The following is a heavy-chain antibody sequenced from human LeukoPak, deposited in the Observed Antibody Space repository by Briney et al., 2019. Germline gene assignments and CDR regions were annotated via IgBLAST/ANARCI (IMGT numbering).Heavy chain of an antibody. Sequence: SETLSLTCTVSGGSISSYYWSWIRQPPGKGLEWIGYIYTSGSTNYNPSLKSRVTISVDTSKNQFSLKLSSVTAADTAVYYCARRKAVVTPFDYWGQGTLVTVSS. CDR3: ARRKAVVTPFDY. CDR2: IYTSGST. CDR1: GGSISSYY. J-gene: IGHJ4*02. D-gene: IGHD4-23*01. V-gene: IGHV4-4*09.